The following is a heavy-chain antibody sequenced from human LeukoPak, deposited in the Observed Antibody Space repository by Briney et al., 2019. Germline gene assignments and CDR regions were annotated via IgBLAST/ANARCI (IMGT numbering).Heavy chain of an antibody. CDR1: GFAFSSYA. CDR2: ISGSGDST. D-gene: IGHD2-2*01. J-gene: IGHJ4*02. Sequence: GGSLRLSCAASGFAFSSYAMSWVRQAPGKGLEWVSAISGSGDSTYYADSVKGRFTISRDNSKNTLYLQMNSLRAEDTAVYYCANFGCSSPSCLDYWGQGTLVTVSP. CDR3: ANFGCSSPSCLDY. V-gene: IGHV3-23*01.